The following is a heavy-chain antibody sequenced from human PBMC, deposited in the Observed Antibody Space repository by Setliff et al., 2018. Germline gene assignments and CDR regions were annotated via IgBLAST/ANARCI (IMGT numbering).Heavy chain of an antibody. Sequence: ASVKVSCKASGYTFNGYYMHWVRQAPGQGLEWMGWINPDSGGTNYAQQFQGRVTMTRDTSISTVYMELSRLRSDDTAIYYCASPSDSGDYFYYYYMDVWGKGTTVTVSS. J-gene: IGHJ6*03. V-gene: IGHV1-2*02. CDR3: ASPSDSGDYFYYYYMDV. CDR1: GYTFNGYY. CDR2: INPDSGGT. D-gene: IGHD3-22*01.